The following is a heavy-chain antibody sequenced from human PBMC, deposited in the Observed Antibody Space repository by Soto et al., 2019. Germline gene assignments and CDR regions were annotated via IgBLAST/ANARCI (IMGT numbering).Heavy chain of an antibody. Sequence: ASVKVSCKASGYTFASYGIHGVRQAPGQGLEWMGWISAYNGNTNYAQKLQGRVTMTTDTSTSTAYMELRSLRSDDTAVYYCARVWYYDILTGSLDVWGQETTVTVSS. D-gene: IGHD3-9*01. CDR2: ISAYNGNT. CDR3: ARVWYYDILTGSLDV. CDR1: GYTFASYG. V-gene: IGHV1-18*01. J-gene: IGHJ6*02.